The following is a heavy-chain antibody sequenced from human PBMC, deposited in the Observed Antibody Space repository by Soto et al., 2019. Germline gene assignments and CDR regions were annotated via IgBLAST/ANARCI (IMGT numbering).Heavy chain of an antibody. V-gene: IGHV3-23*01. D-gene: IGHD4-17*01. J-gene: IGHJ4*02. CDR1: GFTFSSYA. CDR2: INSSGGST. Sequence: EVQLLESGGGLVQPGGSLRLSCAASGFTFSSYAMSWVRQAPGKGLEWVSTINSSGGSTYYADSVKGRFTISRDNSKNTLYLQMNSLRAEDTAVYYCAQSPHDYSHDCWGQGTLVTVSS. CDR3: AQSPHDYSHDC.